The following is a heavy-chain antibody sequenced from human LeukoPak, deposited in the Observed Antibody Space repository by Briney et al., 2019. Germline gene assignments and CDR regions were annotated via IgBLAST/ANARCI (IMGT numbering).Heavy chain of an antibody. J-gene: IGHJ4*02. CDR3: ASYGSGSYRASDY. CDR1: GGSFSGYY. D-gene: IGHD3-10*01. CDR2: INHSGST. Sequence: SETLSLTCTVYGGSFSGYYWSWIRQPPGKGLEWIGEINHSGSTNYNPSLKSRVTISVDTSKNQFSLKLSSVTAADTAVYYCASYGSGSYRASDYWGQGTLVTVSS. V-gene: IGHV4-34*01.